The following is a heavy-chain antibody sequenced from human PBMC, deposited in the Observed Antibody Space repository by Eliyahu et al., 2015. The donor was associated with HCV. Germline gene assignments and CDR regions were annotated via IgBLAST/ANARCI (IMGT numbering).Heavy chain of an antibody. CDR2: ISATGGTS. J-gene: IGHJ4*02. Sequence: EVQVVESGGGLVQXGGSLXLSCAASGFXFSSYAMTXVRQAPGKGLEWVSGISATGGTSYFADSVTGRFTISRDNSKNMLYLQMNSLRAEDTAVYYCAKDSSWGRGTLVTVSS. V-gene: IGHV3-23*04. CDR1: GFXFSSYA. CDR3: AKDSS.